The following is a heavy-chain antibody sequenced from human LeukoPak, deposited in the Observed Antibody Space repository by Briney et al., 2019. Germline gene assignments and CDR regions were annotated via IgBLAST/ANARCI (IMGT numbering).Heavy chain of an antibody. Sequence: GGSLRLSCAASGFTFSSYAMHWVRQAPGKGLEWVAVISYDGSNKYYADSVKGRFTISRDNSKNTLYLQMNSPRAEDTAVYYCARESSNWSYDYWGQGTLVTVSS. CDR1: GFTFSSYA. J-gene: IGHJ4*02. CDR2: ISYDGSNK. V-gene: IGHV3-30*01. D-gene: IGHD1-7*01. CDR3: ARESSNWSYDY.